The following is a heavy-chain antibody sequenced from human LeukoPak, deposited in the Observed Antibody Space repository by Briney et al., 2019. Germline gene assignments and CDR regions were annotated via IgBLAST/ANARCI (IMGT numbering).Heavy chain of an antibody. CDR1: GGSFSGYY. CDR3: ARTLLWFGELLSPDAFDI. J-gene: IGHJ3*02. Sequence: SETLSLTCAVYGGSFSGYYWSWIRQPPGEGLEWIGEINHSGSTNYNPSLKSRVTISVDTSKNQFSLKLSSVTAADTAVYYCARTLLWFGELLSPDAFDIWGQGTMVTVSS. V-gene: IGHV4-34*01. CDR2: INHSGST. D-gene: IGHD3-10*01.